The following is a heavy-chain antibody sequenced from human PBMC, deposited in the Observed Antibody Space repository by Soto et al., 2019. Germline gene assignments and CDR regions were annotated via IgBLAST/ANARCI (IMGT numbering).Heavy chain of an antibody. J-gene: IGHJ4*02. Sequence: VGSLRLSCAASGFTFSRDAMSWVRQAPGKGLEWVSAISGSGGSTYYADSVKGRFTISRDNSKNTLYLQMNSLRAEDTAVYYCASQRDYFDYWGQGTLVTVSS. V-gene: IGHV3-23*01. CDR1: GFTFSRDA. CDR2: ISGSGGST. CDR3: ASQRDYFDY.